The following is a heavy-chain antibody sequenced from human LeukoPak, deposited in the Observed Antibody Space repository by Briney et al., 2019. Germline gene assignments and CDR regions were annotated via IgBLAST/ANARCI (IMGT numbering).Heavy chain of an antibody. CDR2: ISFDGGNK. V-gene: IGHV3-30*04. CDR3: AKDLGDSGSAFDY. D-gene: IGHD1-26*01. CDR1: GFTFRSYA. J-gene: IGHJ4*02. Sequence: GGSLRLSCAASGFTFRSYAMQWVRQAPGKGLEWVAVISFDGGNKYYADSVQGRFTISRDNSKNTLYLQMNSLRAEDTAVYYCAKDLGDSGSAFDYWGQGTLVTVSS.